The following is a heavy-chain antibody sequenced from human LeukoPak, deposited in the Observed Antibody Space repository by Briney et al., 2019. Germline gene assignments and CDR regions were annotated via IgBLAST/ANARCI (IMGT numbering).Heavy chain of an antibody. CDR1: GGSLSNYY. D-gene: IGHD3-10*01. CDR2: IYYSGST. J-gene: IGHJ4*02. Sequence: SETLSLTCTVSGGSLSNYYWSWIRQPPGKGLEWIGYIYYSGSTNYNPSLKCRVTKSVDTSKNQFSLKLSSVTAADTAVYYCARGRGVRGGNFDYWGQGTLVTVSS. CDR3: ARGRGVRGGNFDY. V-gene: IGHV4-59*01.